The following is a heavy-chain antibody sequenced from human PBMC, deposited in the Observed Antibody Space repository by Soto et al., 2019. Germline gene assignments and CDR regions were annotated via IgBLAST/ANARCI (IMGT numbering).Heavy chain of an antibody. D-gene: IGHD3-16*02. CDR2: IYYSGST. CDR1: GGSISSGGYY. J-gene: IGHJ3*02. Sequence: SETLSLTCTVSGGSISSGGYYWSWIRQHPGKGLEWIGYIYYSGSTYYNPSLKSRVTISVDTSKNQFSLKLSSVTAADTAVYYCARDLGELSPVSLDIWGQGTMVTVSS. CDR3: ARDLGELSPVSLDI. V-gene: IGHV4-31*03.